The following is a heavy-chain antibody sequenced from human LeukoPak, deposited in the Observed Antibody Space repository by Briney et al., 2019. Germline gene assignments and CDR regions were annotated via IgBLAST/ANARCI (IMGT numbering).Heavy chain of an antibody. J-gene: IGHJ4*02. CDR1: GFSLSTYS. V-gene: IGHV3-30*02. CDR2: IRYDGNDK. Sequence: PGGSLRLSCAVSGFSLSTYSMHWVRQAPGEGLEWVAFIRYDGNDKYYADSMKGRFTISRDDSKNTLYLQMNSLGPEDTAVYYCARDGWTYRLDYWGQGTLVAVSP. D-gene: IGHD3/OR15-3a*01. CDR3: ARDGWTYRLDY.